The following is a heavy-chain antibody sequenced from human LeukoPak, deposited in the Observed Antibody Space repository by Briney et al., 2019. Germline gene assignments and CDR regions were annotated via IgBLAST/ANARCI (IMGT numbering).Heavy chain of an antibody. V-gene: IGHV3-74*01. CDR2: INSDGSST. Sequence: GGSLRLSCAASGFTFSSYWMHWVRQAPGKGLVWVSRINSDGSSTNYADSVKGRFTISRDNAKNTLYLQMNSLRAEDTAVYYCATGGSGDYYPSFDYWGQGTLVTVSS. CDR1: GFTFSSYW. CDR3: ATGGSGDYYPSFDY. J-gene: IGHJ4*02. D-gene: IGHD3-22*01.